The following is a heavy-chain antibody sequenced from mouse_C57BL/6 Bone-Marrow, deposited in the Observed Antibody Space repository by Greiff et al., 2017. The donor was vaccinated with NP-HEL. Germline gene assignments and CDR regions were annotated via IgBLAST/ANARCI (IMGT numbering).Heavy chain of an antibody. D-gene: IGHD4-1*01. J-gene: IGHJ2*01. CDR1: GYTFTDYE. Sequence: QVQLQQSGAELVRPGASVTLSCKASGYTFTDYEMHWVKQTPVHGLDWIGAIDPETGGTAYNQKFKGQAILTADKSSSTAYMELRSLTSEDSAVYYCTRMGYWVFDYWGQGTTLTVSS. CDR3: TRMGYWVFDY. CDR2: IDPETGGT. V-gene: IGHV1-15*01.